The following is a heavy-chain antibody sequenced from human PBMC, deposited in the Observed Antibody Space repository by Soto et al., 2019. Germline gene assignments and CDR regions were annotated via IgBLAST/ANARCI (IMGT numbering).Heavy chain of an antibody. J-gene: IGHJ5*02. V-gene: IGHV4-39*01. CDR3: AKLIITIGPTDTLEYNWFDP. CDR2: LYYSGGT. Sequence: PSETLSLTCTVSGASISSSVYYWGWIRQPPGKGLEWIGTLYYSGGTYFNPSLKSRVTISFDSSENQFSLKLTSVTAADTAMYYCAKLIITIGPTDTLEYNWFDPWGQGIPVTVSS. CDR1: GASISSSVYY. D-gene: IGHD1-1*01.